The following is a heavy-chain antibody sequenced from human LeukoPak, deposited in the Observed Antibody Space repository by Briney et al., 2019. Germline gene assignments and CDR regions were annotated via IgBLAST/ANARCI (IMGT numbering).Heavy chain of an antibody. CDR3: ARDVAALVEVVPAVIGGWFDP. D-gene: IGHD2-2*01. J-gene: IGHJ5*02. CDR1: GYSISSGYY. Sequence: SGTLSLTCAVSGYSISSGYYWGWIRQPPEKGLEWIGSIYHSGSTYYNPSLKSRVTISVDTSKNQFSLKLSSVTAADTAVHYCARDVAALVEVVPAVIGGWFDPWGQGTLVTVSS. CDR2: IYHSGST. V-gene: IGHV4-38-2*02.